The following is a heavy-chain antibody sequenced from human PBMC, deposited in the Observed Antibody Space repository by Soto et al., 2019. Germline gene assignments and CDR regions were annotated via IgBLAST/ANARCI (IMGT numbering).Heavy chain of an antibody. D-gene: IGHD2-15*01. CDR3: ARVFVVVAATRWFDP. V-gene: IGHV4-31*03. J-gene: IGHJ5*02. Sequence: SETLSLTCTVSGGSISSGGYYWSWIRQHPGKGLEWIGYIYYSGSTYYNPSLKSRVTISVDTSKNQFSLKLSSVTAADTAVYYCARVFVVVAATRWFDPWGQGTLVTVSS. CDR2: IYYSGST. CDR1: GGSISSGGYY.